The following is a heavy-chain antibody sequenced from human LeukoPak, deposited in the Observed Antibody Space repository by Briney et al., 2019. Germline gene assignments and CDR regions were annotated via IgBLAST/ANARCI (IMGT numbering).Heavy chain of an antibody. J-gene: IGHJ4*02. Sequence: GGSLRLSCVASGFTFSSAWMSWVRQAPGKGLEWVSTIYSGGTTYYADSVMGRFTISRHNSRNTLYLQMNSLRAEDTAVYYCARVDTVMAYYFDLWGQGTLVTVSS. CDR1: GFTFSSAW. CDR2: IYSGGTT. CDR3: ARVDTVMAYYFDL. D-gene: IGHD5-18*01. V-gene: IGHV3-53*04.